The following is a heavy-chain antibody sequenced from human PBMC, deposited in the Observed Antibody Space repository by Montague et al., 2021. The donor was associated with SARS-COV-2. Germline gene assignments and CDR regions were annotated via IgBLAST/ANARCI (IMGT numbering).Heavy chain of an antibody. J-gene: IGHJ6*02. CDR2: INHSGST. CDR1: GGSFSGYY. D-gene: IGHD6-13*01. CDR3: ARGPHSSSWHYYYYYGMDV. Sequence: SETLSLTCAVYGGSFSGYYWSWIRQPPGKGLEWIGEINHSGSTNYNPSLGSRVTISVDTSKNQFSLKLSSVTAADTAVYYCARGPHSSSWHYYYYYGMDVWGQGTTVTVSS. V-gene: IGHV4-34*01.